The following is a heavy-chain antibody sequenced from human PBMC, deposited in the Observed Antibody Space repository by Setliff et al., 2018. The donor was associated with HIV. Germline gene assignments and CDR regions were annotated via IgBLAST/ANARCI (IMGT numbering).Heavy chain of an antibody. CDR3: ARRRWELLKRGAAFDI. CDR2: INHSGST. J-gene: IGHJ3*02. V-gene: IGHV4-34*01. CDR1: GGSFSGYY. D-gene: IGHD1-26*01. Sequence: PSETLSLTCAVYGGSFSGYYWSWIRQPPGKGLEWIGEINHSGSTNYNPSLKSRVTISVDTSKNQFSLKLSSVTAADTAVYYCARRRWELLKRGAAFDIWGQGTMGT.